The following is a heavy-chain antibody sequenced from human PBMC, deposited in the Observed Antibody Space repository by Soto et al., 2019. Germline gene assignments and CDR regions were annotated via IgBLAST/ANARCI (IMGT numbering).Heavy chain of an antibody. CDR1: GINYNTFA. Sequence: QVQLVQSGAERKKPGAPVKLSGRTSGINYNTFAIHWVRQAPGQGLEWMGWINAGNGDTRYSQNFQGRVTLTRDTSASTVYMDLDSLKSEDTGVYYCARAISGYVTWGQGTLVTVSS. V-gene: IGHV1-3*01. CDR3: ARAISGYVT. J-gene: IGHJ4*02. CDR2: INAGNGDT. D-gene: IGHD5-12*01.